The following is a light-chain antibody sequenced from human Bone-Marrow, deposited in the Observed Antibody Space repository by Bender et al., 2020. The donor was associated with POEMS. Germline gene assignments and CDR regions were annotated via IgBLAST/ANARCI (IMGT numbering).Light chain of an antibody. CDR3: TSYTSSDTRVV. Sequence: QSALTQPASVSGSPGQSITISCTGTSSDVGSYNLVSWYQQHPGKAPKLMIHDVTNRPSGVSSRFSGSKSGNTASLTISGLQAEDEADYYCTSYTSSDTRVVFGGGTKLTVL. V-gene: IGLV2-14*02. CDR1: SSDVGSYNL. J-gene: IGLJ2*01. CDR2: DVT.